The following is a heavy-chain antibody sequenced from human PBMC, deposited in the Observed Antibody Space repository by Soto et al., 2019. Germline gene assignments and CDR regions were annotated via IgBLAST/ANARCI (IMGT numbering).Heavy chain of an antibody. CDR1: GFSLSTSGVG. D-gene: IGHD3-9*01. CDR3: AHKGPEDWPLDY. V-gene: IGHV2-5*02. Sequence: QITLKESGPPLVRPTQTLTLTCAFSGFSLSTSGVGVGWIRQPPGEALEWLAVIYWDDSKHYSPSLRSRLTITKDTSKNQVVLTMTNMDPMDTGTYYCAHKGPEDWPLDYWGQGTLVTVSS. J-gene: IGHJ4*02. CDR2: IYWDDSK.